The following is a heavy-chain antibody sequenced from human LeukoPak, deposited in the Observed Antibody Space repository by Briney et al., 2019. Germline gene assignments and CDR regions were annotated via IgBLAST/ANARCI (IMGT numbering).Heavy chain of an antibody. CDR3: ARGASGSYYVDY. CDR1: GFTFSSYW. D-gene: IGHD1-26*01. V-gene: IGHV3-74*01. CDR2: INTDGSRT. Sequence: GGSLRLSCAASGFTFSSYWMHWVRQAPGKGLVWVSRINTDGSRTNYADSVKGRFTISRDNAKNTLYLQMNSLRAEDTAVYYCARGASGSYYVDYWGQGTLVTVSS. J-gene: IGHJ4*02.